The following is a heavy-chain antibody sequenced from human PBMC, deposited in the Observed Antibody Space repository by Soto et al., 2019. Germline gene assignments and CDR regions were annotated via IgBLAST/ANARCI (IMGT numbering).Heavy chain of an antibody. V-gene: IGHV3-30*18. J-gene: IGHJ6*02. Sequence: GGSLRLSCAASGFTFSSYGMHWFRQAPGKGLEWVAVISYDGSNKYYADSVKGRFTISRDNSKNTLYLQMNSLRAEDTAVYYCAKDSGSGSYSRYYYGMDVWGQGTTVTVSS. CDR3: AKDSGSGSYSRYYYGMDV. CDR1: GFTFSSYG. CDR2: ISYDGSNK. D-gene: IGHD3-10*01.